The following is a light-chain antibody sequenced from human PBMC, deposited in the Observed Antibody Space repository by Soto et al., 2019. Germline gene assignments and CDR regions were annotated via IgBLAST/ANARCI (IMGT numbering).Light chain of an antibody. CDR1: SSDVGGYNY. CDR3: SSYTSSSTLYV. V-gene: IGLV2-14*01. CDR2: DVS. Sequence: QSVLTQPASVSGSPGQSITISCTGTSSDVGGYNYVSWYQQHPDKAPKLMIYDVSNRPSGVSNRFSGSKSGNTASLTISRLQAEDEADYYCSSYTSSSTLYVFGTGTKVTVL. J-gene: IGLJ1*01.